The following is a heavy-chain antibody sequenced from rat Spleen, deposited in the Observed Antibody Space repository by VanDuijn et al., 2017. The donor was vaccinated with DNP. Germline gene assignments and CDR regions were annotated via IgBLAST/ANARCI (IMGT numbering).Heavy chain of an antibody. D-gene: IGHD1-7*01. CDR2: ISYDGGNT. CDR1: GFTFSDHY. V-gene: IGHV5-20*01. Sequence: EVQLAESGGGLVQPGRSLKLSCAASGFTFSDHYMAWVRQSPTKGLEWVASISYDGGNTYYRDSVKGRFTIFRDNTKSTLYLQMNRLRAEDTATDYCTRDGPPYYGVPVDYWGQGTLVTVSS. J-gene: IGHJ3*01. CDR3: TRDGPPYYGVPVDY.